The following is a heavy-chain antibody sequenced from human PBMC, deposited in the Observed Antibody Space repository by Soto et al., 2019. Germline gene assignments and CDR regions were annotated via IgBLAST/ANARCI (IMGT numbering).Heavy chain of an antibody. J-gene: IGHJ6*04. CDR2: IRRKANSYTT. D-gene: IGHD6-19*01. Sequence: EVQLVESGGGLVQPGGSLRLSCAASGLIFSDYHMDWVRQAPGKGVEWVGRIRRKANSYTTEYAASVKGRFNISRDDSKNSLYLQMNSLKSEDTAVYYCAMLGGWSGGSSGMDVXXXGTXVTVSS. CDR3: AMLGGWSGGSSGMDV. CDR1: GLIFSDYH. V-gene: IGHV3-72*01.